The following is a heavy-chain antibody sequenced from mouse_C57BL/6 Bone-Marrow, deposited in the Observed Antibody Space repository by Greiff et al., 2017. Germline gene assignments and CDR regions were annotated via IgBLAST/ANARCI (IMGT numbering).Heavy chain of an antibody. D-gene: IGHD3-2*02. CDR1: GYTFTSYW. J-gene: IGHJ4*01. CDR2: IDPSDSYT. V-gene: IGHV1-69*01. CDR3: ARSRAQATLYAMDY. Sequence: QVQLQQSGAELVMPGASVKLSCKASGYTFTSYWMHWVKQRPGQGLEWIGEIDPSDSYTNYNQKFKGKSTLTVDKSSSTAYMQLSSLTSEDSAVYYCARSRAQATLYAMDYWGQGTSVTVSS.